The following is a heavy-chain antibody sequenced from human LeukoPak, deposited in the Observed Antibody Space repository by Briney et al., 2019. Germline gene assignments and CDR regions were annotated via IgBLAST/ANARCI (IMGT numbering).Heavy chain of an antibody. CDR2: IYYSGST. CDR1: GGSTSSSSRY. V-gene: IGHV4-39*01. J-gene: IGHJ4*02. D-gene: IGHD6-13*01. CDR3: ARHFGQQLALRAYYFEY. Sequence: SETLSFTCTVSGGSTSSSSRYWGWIRQPPGKGLEWIGSIYYSGSTYYNPSLKSRVTISVDTSKNQFSLKLSSVTAADTAVYYCARHFGQQLALRAYYFEYWGQGTLVTVSS.